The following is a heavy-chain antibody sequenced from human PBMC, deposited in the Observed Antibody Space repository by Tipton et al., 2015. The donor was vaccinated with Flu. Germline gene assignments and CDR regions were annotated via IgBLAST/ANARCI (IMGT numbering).Heavy chain of an antibody. CDR3: VRVLWADRKGLGVFWFDP. J-gene: IGHJ5*02. V-gene: IGHV3-7*01. Sequence: SLRLSCVASGFTFSGHWMSWVRQPPGKGLEWVANIKQDGSEKYFVDSVKGRFTISRDNAKQSLSLQMNSLRAGDTASYYCVRVLWADRKGLGVFWFDPRGQGTQVTVSS. D-gene: IGHD3-10*01. CDR2: IKQDGSEK. CDR1: GFTFSGHW.